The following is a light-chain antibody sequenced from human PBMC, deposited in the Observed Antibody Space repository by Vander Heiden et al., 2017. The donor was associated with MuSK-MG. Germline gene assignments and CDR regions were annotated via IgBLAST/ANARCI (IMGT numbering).Light chain of an antibody. Sequence: IQLTQSPSSLSASVGDRVTITCRASQGISSYLAWYQQKPGKAPKLLIYAASTLQSGVPSRFSGSGSGTDFTLTISSRQPEDFAPYYCQQPNSYPSGTFGQGTRLEIK. CDR2: AAS. J-gene: IGKJ5*01. CDR1: QGISSY. V-gene: IGKV1-9*01. CDR3: QQPNSYPSGT.